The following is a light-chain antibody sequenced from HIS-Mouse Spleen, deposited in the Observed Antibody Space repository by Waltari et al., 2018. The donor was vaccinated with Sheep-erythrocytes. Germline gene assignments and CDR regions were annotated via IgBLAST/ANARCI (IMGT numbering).Light chain of an antibody. Sequence: QSALTQPPSASGSPGQSVTISCTGTSSDSGGYTYVSWYQRHPGKAPKLMIYEVSKRPSGVPDRFSGSKSGNTASLTVSGLQAEDEADYYCSSYAGSNNYVFGTGTKVTVL. J-gene: IGLJ1*01. V-gene: IGLV2-8*01. CDR2: EVS. CDR1: SSDSGGYTY. CDR3: SSYAGSNNYV.